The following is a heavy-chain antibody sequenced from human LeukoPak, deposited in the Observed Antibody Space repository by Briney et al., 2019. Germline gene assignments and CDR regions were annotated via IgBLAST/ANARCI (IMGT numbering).Heavy chain of an antibody. CDR1: GFTFSTYE. V-gene: IGHV3-48*03. Sequence: GGSLRLSCAASGFTFSTYEMNWVRQAPGKGLEWVSYISSSGSTIYYADSVKGRFTISRDNAKNSLYLQMHSLRAEDTAVYYCARDELGLTSVVFDYWGQGTLVTVSS. CDR3: ARDELGLTSVVFDY. D-gene: IGHD2-15*01. CDR2: ISSSGSTI. J-gene: IGHJ4*02.